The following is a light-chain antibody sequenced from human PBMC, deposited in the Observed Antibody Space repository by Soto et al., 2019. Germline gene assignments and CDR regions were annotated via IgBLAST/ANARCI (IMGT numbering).Light chain of an antibody. CDR3: TSYTGDDFTFI. J-gene: IGLJ1*01. Sequence: QSLLTHHPSASGSLGQSVTISCTGTSSDIGTYDYVSWYQQHPGRAPKLIIFEVSKRPSGVPDRFSGSKSGNTASLIVSGLQPDDEAEYHCTSYTGDDFTFIFGTGTKVTVL. V-gene: IGLV2-8*01. CDR1: SSDIGTYDY. CDR2: EVS.